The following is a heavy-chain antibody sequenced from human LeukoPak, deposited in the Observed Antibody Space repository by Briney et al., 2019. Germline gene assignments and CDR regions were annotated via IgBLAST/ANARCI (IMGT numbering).Heavy chain of an antibody. J-gene: IGHJ4*02. Sequence: GGSLRLSCAASGFTFSSNWMHWVRQAPGKGLVWVSRINSDGSSTSYADSVKGRFTISRDNAKNTLYLQVNSLRAEDTAVYHCARVGGCISTSCYRLDYWGQGTLVTVSS. CDR2: INSDGSST. D-gene: IGHD2-2*01. CDR1: GFTFSSNW. V-gene: IGHV3-74*01. CDR3: ARVGGCISTSCYRLDY.